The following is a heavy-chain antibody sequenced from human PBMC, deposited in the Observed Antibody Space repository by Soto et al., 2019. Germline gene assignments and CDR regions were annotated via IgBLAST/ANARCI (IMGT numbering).Heavy chain of an antibody. D-gene: IGHD1-26*01. CDR2: IYYSGST. CDR3: ARDAAGGMYNWFDP. CDR1: GGSISSGGYY. Sequence: PSETLSLTCTVSGGSISSGGYYWSWIRQHPGKGLEWIGYIYYSGSTYYNPSLKSRVTISVDTSKNQFSLKLSSVTAADTAVYYCARDAAGGMYNWFDPWGQGTLVTVSS. J-gene: IGHJ5*02. V-gene: IGHV4-31*03.